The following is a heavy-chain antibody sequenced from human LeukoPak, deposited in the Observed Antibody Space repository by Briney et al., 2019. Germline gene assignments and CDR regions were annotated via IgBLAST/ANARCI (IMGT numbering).Heavy chain of an antibody. Sequence: GGSLRLSCAASGFTFSSYGMHWVRQAPSKGLEWVAFIRYDGSNKYYADSVKGRFTISRDNSKNTLYLQMNSLRAEDTAVYYCAKDLYDSSGYYYIYYYYYMDVWGKGTTVTISS. J-gene: IGHJ6*03. CDR1: GFTFSSYG. CDR3: AKDLYDSSGYYYIYYYYYMDV. V-gene: IGHV3-30*02. D-gene: IGHD3-22*01. CDR2: IRYDGSNK.